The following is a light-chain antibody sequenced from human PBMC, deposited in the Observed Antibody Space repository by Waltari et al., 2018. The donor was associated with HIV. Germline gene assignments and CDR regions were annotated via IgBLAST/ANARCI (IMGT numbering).Light chain of an antibody. CDR3: KSATTGSTPCV. V-gene: IGLV2-14*01. CDR2: DVR. CDR1: NSDIGGHNS. Sequence: QSALTQPASVSGSPGQSITISCTGTNSDIGGHNSVSWYQQHPGQAPKLIIYDVRSRPSGDCRGYAGSQAGDTASLIISELQAENEADYYSKSATTGSTPCVFGGGTKVTVL. J-gene: IGLJ1*01.